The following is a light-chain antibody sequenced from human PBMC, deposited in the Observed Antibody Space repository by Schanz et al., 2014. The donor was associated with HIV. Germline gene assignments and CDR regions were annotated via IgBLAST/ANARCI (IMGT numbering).Light chain of an antibody. CDR2: EVN. CDR1: SSDVGSYNL. CDR3: QSYDSRLSGWV. J-gene: IGLJ3*02. Sequence: QSVLTQPASVSGSPGQSITISCTGTSSDVGSYNLVSWYQQYPGKVPKLMIYEVNKRPSGVSNRFSGSKSGNTASLTIAGLQADDEADYYCQSYDSRLSGWVFGGGTKLTVL. V-gene: IGLV2-23*02.